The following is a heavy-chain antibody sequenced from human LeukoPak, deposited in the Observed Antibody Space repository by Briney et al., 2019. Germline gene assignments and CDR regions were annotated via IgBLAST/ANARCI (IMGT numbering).Heavy chain of an antibody. CDR2: IYYSGST. CDR3: ARTTTTSGYYGDAFDI. D-gene: IGHD3-22*01. J-gene: IGHJ3*02. V-gene: IGHV4-38-2*02. Sequence: NPSETLSLTCTVSGYSISSGYYWGWIRQPPGKGLEWIGSIYYSGSTYYNPSLKSRVTISVDTSKNQFSLKLSSVTAADTAVYYCARTTTTSGYYGDAFDIWGQGTMVTVSS. CDR1: GYSISSGYY.